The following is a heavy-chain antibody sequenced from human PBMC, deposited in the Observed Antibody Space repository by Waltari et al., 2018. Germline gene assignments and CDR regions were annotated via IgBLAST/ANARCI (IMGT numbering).Heavy chain of an antibody. CDR1: MTTFSGYS. CDR2: SNPNTGGA. Sequence: QVQLVQSGAEVKEPGASVTVSCKTSMTTFSGYSMHWVRQTPGQGLEWMGRSNPNTGGANYAQKFQGRVTMTRDTSISTFYLEVTSLTSDDTAVYYCARVDGSGWSPFDPWGQGTLVTVSS. V-gene: IGHV1-2*06. CDR3: ARVDGSGWSPFDP. D-gene: IGHD3-22*01. J-gene: IGHJ5*02.